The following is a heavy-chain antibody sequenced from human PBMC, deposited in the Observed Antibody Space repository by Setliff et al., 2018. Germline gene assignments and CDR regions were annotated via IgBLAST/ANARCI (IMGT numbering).Heavy chain of an antibody. J-gene: IGHJ3*02. CDR3: ARLPGYCNGGNCYGYYTFDI. V-gene: IGHV4-39*01. Sequence: SDTLSLTCSFSGDSISSSSYYWGWIRQPPGKGLEWIGSINYSGITYYSPSLKSRVIVSVDTSKNQFSLKLSSVTAADTAVYYCARLPGYCNGGNCYGYYTFDIWGQGTMVTVSS. CDR1: GDSISSSSYY. CDR2: INYSGIT. D-gene: IGHD2-15*01.